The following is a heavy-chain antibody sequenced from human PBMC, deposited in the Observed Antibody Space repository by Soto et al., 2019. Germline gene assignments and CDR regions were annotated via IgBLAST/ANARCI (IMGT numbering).Heavy chain of an antibody. J-gene: IGHJ4*02. CDR3: AKTPFPYDSSGYSDY. D-gene: IGHD3-22*01. Sequence: GGSLRLSCAASGFSFSSHSMKWVRQAPGKGLEWVSSISSTSRYIYYADSVKGRFTVSRDNAKNSVYLHMNSLRAEDTAVYYCAKTPFPYDSSGYSDYWGQGTLVTVSS. V-gene: IGHV3-21*04. CDR2: ISSTSRYI. CDR1: GFSFSSHS.